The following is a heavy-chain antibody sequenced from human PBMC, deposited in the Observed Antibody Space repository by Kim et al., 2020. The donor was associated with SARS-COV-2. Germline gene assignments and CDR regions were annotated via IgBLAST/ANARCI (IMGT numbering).Heavy chain of an antibody. CDR3: ARDFDTATRDYYYGMDV. CDR2: IYYSGST. D-gene: IGHD5-18*01. Sequence: SETLSLTCTVSGGSISSSSYYWGWIRQPPGKGLEWIGSIYYSGSTYYNPSLKSRVTISVDTSKNQFSLKLSSVTAADTAVYYWARDFDTATRDYYYGMDVWGQGTTVTVSS. J-gene: IGHJ6*02. V-gene: IGHV4-39*07. CDR1: GGSISSSSYY.